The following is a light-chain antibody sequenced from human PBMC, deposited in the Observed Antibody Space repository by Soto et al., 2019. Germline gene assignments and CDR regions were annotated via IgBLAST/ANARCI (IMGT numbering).Light chain of an antibody. CDR3: QSYDSSLTVV. CDR2: GNI. J-gene: IGLJ2*01. V-gene: IGLV1-40*01. Sequence: QSVLTQPPSVSGAPGQRVTISCTGSSSNIGAGYDVHWYQQVPGTAPKLLIYGNINRPSGVPDRFSGSKSGTSASLAITGLQADDAAYYYCQSYDSSLTVVFGGGTKLTVL. CDR1: SSNIGAGYD.